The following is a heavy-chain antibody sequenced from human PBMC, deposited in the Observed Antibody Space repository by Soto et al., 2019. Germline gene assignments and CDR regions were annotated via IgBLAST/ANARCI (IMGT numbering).Heavy chain of an antibody. Sequence: GGSLRLSCAASGFTFSSYGMHWVRQAPGKGLEWVAVIWYDGSNKYYADSVKGRFTISRDNSKNTLYLQMNSLRAEDTAVYYCARDLTLMVRGVGLIDYWGQGTLVTVSS. CDR1: GFTFSSYG. J-gene: IGHJ4*02. CDR2: IWYDGSNK. D-gene: IGHD3-10*01. CDR3: ARDLTLMVRGVGLIDY. V-gene: IGHV3-33*01.